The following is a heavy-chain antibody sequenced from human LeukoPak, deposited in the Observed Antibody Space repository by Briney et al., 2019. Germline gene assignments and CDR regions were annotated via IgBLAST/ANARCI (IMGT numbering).Heavy chain of an antibody. D-gene: IGHD3-22*01. CDR3: ARDYYDSSGYFYLDYYYSLDV. Sequence: GRSLRLSCAASGFTFSSSGMHWVRQAPGTRLGWVAVIVYDGNNKYYAGSVKGRFTISRDNSKNTLYLQMNSLRAEDTAVYYCARDYYDSSGYFYLDYYYSLDVWGQGTTVTVSS. CDR1: GFTFSSSG. CDR2: IVYDGNNK. J-gene: IGHJ6*02. V-gene: IGHV3-30*19.